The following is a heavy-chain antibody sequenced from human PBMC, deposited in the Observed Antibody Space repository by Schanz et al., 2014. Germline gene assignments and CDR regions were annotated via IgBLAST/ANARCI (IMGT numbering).Heavy chain of an antibody. CDR1: GYSFTSYY. Sequence: QVQLVQSGAEVKKPGASVKVSCKAFGYSFTSYYIHWVRQAPGQGLEWMATINPSGGSTSFAQKFQGRVTMTRATSTSTVNMELTSLRSEDTAVYYCARSMSLTLDAFDIWGQGTMVIVSS. D-gene: IGHD3-16*01. J-gene: IGHJ3*02. CDR3: ARSMSLTLDAFDI. V-gene: IGHV1-46*01. CDR2: INPSGGST.